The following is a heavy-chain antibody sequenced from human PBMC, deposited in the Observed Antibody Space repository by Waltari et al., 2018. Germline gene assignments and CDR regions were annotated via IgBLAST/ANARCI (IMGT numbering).Heavy chain of an antibody. Sequence: QVQLVQSGAEVKKPGASVKVSCKASGYTFTGYYLHWVRQAPGQGLEWMGWINPNSGGTNYAQKFQCRVTMTRDTSISTAYMELSRLRSDDTAVYYCARDHCSGGSCPLNFDYWGQGTLVTVSS. CDR1: GYTFTGYY. CDR2: INPNSGGT. CDR3: ARDHCSGGSCPLNFDY. V-gene: IGHV1-2*02. J-gene: IGHJ4*02. D-gene: IGHD2-15*01.